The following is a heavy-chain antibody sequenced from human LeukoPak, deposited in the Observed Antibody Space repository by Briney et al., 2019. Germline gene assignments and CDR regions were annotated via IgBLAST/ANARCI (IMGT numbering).Heavy chain of an antibody. Sequence: SETLSLTCNVSGGSIRGYYWSWIRQPAGKGLEWIGCIFPSGSTNYNSSLKSRVTVSVDTSKNQFSLKVSSVTAADTAVYYCARGRRDGYNFYWYFDLWGRGTLVTVSS. CDR3: ARGRRDGYNFYWYFDL. D-gene: IGHD5-24*01. J-gene: IGHJ2*01. CDR1: GGSIRGYY. CDR2: IFPSGST. V-gene: IGHV4-4*07.